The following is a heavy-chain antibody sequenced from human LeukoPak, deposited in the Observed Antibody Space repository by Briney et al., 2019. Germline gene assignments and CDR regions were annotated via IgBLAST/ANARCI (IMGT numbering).Heavy chain of an antibody. CDR3: ARDQRCSGGSCYNWFDP. CDR2: ISSSSSSYI. Sequence: GGSLRLSCAASGFTFSSYSMNWVRQAPGKGLEWVSSISSSSSSYIYYADSVKGRFTISRDNAKNSLYLQMNSLRAEDTAVYYCARDQRCSGGSCYNWFDPWGQGTLVTVSS. D-gene: IGHD2-15*01. J-gene: IGHJ5*02. CDR1: GFTFSSYS. V-gene: IGHV3-21*01.